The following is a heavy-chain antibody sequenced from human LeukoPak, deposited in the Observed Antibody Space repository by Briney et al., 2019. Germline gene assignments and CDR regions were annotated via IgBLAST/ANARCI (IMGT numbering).Heavy chain of an antibody. CDR2: ISWNSGSI. CDR1: GFTFDDYA. D-gene: IGHD6-13*01. CDR3: AKDTIAAAGNPSYFDY. Sequence: GGSLRLSCAASGFTFDDYAMHWVRHAPGKGLEWVSGISWNSGSIGYADSVKGRFTISRDNAKNSLYLQMNSLRAEDTALYYCAKDTIAAAGNPSYFDYWGQGTLVTVSS. V-gene: IGHV3-9*01. J-gene: IGHJ4*02.